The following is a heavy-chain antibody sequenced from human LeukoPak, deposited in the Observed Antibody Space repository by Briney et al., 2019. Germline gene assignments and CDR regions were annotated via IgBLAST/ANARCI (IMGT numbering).Heavy chain of an antibody. CDR2: ISSDGTYT. CDR1: GFTFSSHL. Sequence: GGSLRLSCAASGFTFSSHLMHWVRQAPGKGLVWVSRISSDGTYTNYADSVRGRFTISRDNAKNTLYLQMSNLRAEDTAVYFCARGGGLDVWGQGATVTVSS. V-gene: IGHV3-74*01. J-gene: IGHJ6*02. CDR3: ARGGGLDV. D-gene: IGHD3-16*01.